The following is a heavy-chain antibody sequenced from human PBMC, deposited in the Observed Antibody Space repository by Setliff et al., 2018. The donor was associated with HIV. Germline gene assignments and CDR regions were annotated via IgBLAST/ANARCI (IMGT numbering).Heavy chain of an antibody. CDR3: ASAGAWQRNALDI. J-gene: IGHJ3*02. CDR2: IHPIGGST. CDR1: GYTFTSYY. D-gene: IGHD5-12*01. Sequence: GASVKVSCKASGYTFTSYYIHWVRQAPGQGLEWMGVIHPIGGSTSYAQSFQDRVTMTRDTSTSTVYMELSSLRSEDTAVYYCASAGAWQRNALDIWGQGTTVTVSS. V-gene: IGHV1-46*01.